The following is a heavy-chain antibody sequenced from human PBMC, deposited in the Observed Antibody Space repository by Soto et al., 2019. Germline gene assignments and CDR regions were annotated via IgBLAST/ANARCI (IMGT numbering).Heavy chain of an antibody. V-gene: IGHV1-69*13. J-gene: IGHJ4*02. CDR2: IIPIFGTA. D-gene: IGHD3-3*01. CDR1: GGTFSSYA. CDR3: ARPEEEYYDFWSGYEFDY. Sequence: GASVKVSCKASGGTFSSYAISWVRQAPGQGLEWMGGIIPIFGTANYAQKFQGRVTITADESTSTAYMELSSLRSEDTAVYYCARPEEEYYDFWSGYEFDYWGQGTLVTVSS.